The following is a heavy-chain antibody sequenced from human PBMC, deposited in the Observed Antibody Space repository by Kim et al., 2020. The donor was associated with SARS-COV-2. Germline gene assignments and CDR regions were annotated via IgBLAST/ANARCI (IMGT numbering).Heavy chain of an antibody. V-gene: IGHV3-23*01. CDR2: ITGSGSRA. D-gene: IGHD2-8*01. J-gene: IGHJ5*02. Sequence: GGSLRLSCAGSGVTFSNFAVNWVCPAPGKGLEWVSVITGSGSRAYYADSVKGRFTVSRDNSKSTLYLQMSNLTADDTAVYYCAKGGALKVYALEYNWLDPWGQGTLVTVSS. CDR3: AKGGALKVYALEYNWLDP. CDR1: GVTFSNFA.